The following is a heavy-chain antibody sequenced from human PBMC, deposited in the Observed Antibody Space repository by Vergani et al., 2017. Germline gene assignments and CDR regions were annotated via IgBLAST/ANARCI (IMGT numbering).Heavy chain of an antibody. D-gene: IGHD3-16*01. CDR3: ARESGYDYYYYYMDV. V-gene: IGHV4-4*02. CDR1: GGSISSSNW. CDR2: IYHSGSP. Sequence: QVQLQESGPGLVKPSGTLSLTCAVSGGSISSSNWWSWVRQPPGEGLVWIGEIYHSGSPNYNPSLKSRVTISVDKSKNQFSLKLSSVTAADTAVYYCARESGYDYYYYYMDVWGKGTTVTVSS. J-gene: IGHJ6*03.